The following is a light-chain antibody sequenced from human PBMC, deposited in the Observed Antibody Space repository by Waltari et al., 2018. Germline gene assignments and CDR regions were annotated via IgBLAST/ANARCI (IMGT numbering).Light chain of an antibody. V-gene: IGKV3-15*01. CDR1: QSISSN. Sequence: EIVMTQSPATLSVSPGERATLSCRASQSISSNLAWYQQKPGQAPRLLIYGAATRATSIPARFSGIGSGTEFTLTISSMQSEDFAVYYCQQYNNWPPTTFGQGTKLEIK. J-gene: IGKJ2*01. CDR3: QQYNNWPPTT. CDR2: GAA.